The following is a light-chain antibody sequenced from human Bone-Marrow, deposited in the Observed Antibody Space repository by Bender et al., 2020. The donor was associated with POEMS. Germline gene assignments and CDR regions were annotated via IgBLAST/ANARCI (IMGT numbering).Light chain of an antibody. CDR1: TSDIGLYDY. J-gene: IGLJ2*01. CDR3: SSYTPSAAL. Sequence: QSALTQPRSVSGSPGQSITISCTGTTSDIGLYDYVSWFQQNPGKAPKLVIYDVTNRPSGVSNRFSGSSSGDTASLTISELQAEDEADYFCSSYTPSAALFGGGTKLTVL. V-gene: IGLV2-14*01. CDR2: DVT.